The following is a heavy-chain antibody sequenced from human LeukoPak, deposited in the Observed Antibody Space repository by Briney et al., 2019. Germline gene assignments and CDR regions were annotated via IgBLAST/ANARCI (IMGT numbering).Heavy chain of an antibody. CDR1: RFIFTNYW. D-gene: IGHD1-14*01. Sequence: QPGGSLRLSCAASRFIFTNYWIHWVRQAPGKGLVWVSHVNNDGSATSYADSVKGRSTISRDSAKNTVYLHMNSLRVKDTAVYYRTGFFETNWGQGTLVTVSS. CDR2: VNNDGSAT. CDR3: TGFFETN. J-gene: IGHJ4*02. V-gene: IGHV3-74*01.